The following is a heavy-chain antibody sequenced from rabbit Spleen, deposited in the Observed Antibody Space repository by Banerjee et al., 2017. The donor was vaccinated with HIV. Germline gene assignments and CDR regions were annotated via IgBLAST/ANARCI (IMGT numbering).Heavy chain of an antibody. Sequence: EQLEESGGGLVKPEGSLTLTCKASGFTISNSYYMCWVRQAPGKGLEWIACIDGDSSGSTYYASWVNGRFSSSRTSSTTVTLQMTSLTAADTATYFCARDRSAASYYTDCLDLWGPGTLVTVS. CDR1: GFTISNSYY. V-gene: IGHV1S45*01. CDR2: IDGDSSGST. CDR3: ARDRSAASYYTDCLDL. D-gene: IGHD8-1*01. J-gene: IGHJ6*01.